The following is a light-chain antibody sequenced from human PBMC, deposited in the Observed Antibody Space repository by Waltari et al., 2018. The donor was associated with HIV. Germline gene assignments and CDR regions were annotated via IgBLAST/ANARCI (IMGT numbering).Light chain of an antibody. CDR3: CSSADYGVP. J-gene: IGLJ2*01. CDR2: EGF. Sequence: QSALTQPASVSGSPGQSITISCTGTSSNIGSSNLVSWYQHHPGRAPKLVIYEGFKRPAGVLNRFSGSKSGNTAALTSSGLQAEDEAHYYCCSSADYGVPFGGGTNLTVL. CDR1: SSNIGSSNL. V-gene: IGLV2-23*01.